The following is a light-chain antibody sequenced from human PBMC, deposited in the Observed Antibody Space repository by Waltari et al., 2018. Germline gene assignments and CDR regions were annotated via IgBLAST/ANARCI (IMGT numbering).Light chain of an antibody. CDR1: QSVGRY. Sequence: EIVLTQSLGTLSLSPGDRATLACRASQSVGRYLPWYQQKPGQAPRLLIYETSNRATGVPDRFSGSGSGADFSLTISRLEPDDFAVYYCQKYVNLPATFGQGTKVEIK. CDR2: ETS. V-gene: IGKV3-20*01. J-gene: IGKJ1*01. CDR3: QKYVNLPAT.